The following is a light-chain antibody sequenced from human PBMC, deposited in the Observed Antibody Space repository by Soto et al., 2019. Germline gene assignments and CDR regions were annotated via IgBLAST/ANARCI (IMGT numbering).Light chain of an antibody. V-gene: IGKV3-20*01. CDR2: GAS. CDR1: QSVSSY. Sequence: IVLTQSPGTLSLSPWERATLSCRASQSVSSYLAWYQQKPGQAPRLLIYGASSRATGIPDRFSGSGSGTDFTLTISRLEPEDFAVYYCQQYGSSQWTFGQGTKVDIK. J-gene: IGKJ1*01. CDR3: QQYGSSQWT.